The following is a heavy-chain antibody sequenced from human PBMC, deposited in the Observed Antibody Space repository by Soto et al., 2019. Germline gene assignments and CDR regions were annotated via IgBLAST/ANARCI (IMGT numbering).Heavy chain of an antibody. CDR2: ISYDGSNK. CDR1: GFTFSSYG. Sequence: PGGSLRLSCAASGFTFSSYGMRWFRQAPGKGLEWVAVISYDGSNKYYADSVKGRFTISRDNSKNTLYLQMNSLRAEDTAVYYCAKDRAGTHFDYWGQGTLVTVSS. V-gene: IGHV3-30*18. CDR3: AKDRAGTHFDY. D-gene: IGHD1-1*01. J-gene: IGHJ4*02.